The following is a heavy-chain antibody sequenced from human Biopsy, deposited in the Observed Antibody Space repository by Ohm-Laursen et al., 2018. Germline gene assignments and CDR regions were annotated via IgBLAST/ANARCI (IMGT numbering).Heavy chain of an antibody. V-gene: IGHV1-46*01. J-gene: IGHJ6*02. D-gene: IGHD3-9*01. CDR2: INPTGGTT. CDR3: ARDETGSSVFGPYYYGMDV. CDR1: GYSFTKYY. Sequence: GASVKVSCKESGYSFTKYYINWVRQAPGQGLEWMGIINPTGGTTSYAEEFQGRVTLTRDTSTGTVYLELNSLIYEDTALYYYARDETGSSVFGPYYYGMDVWGQGTTVTVSS.